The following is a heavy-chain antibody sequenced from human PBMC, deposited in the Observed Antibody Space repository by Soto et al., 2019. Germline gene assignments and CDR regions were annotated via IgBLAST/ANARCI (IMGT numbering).Heavy chain of an antibody. CDR1: GYSFTSYW. V-gene: IGHV5-51*01. J-gene: IGHJ4*02. Sequence: GESLKISCKCSGYSFTSYWIGWVRQMPGKGLEWMGIIYPGDSDTRYSPSFQGQVTISADKSISTAYLLWSILKASDTAMYYGARVPAAGEYDFGYWGQVTLVTVSS. CDR3: ARVPAAGEYDFGY. D-gene: IGHD6-13*01. CDR2: IYPGDSDT.